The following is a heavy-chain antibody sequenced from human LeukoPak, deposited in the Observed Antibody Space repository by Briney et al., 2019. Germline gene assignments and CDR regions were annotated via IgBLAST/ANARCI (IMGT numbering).Heavy chain of an antibody. J-gene: IGHJ4*02. V-gene: IGHV3-9*01. CDR1: GFTFDDYA. CDR2: ISWNSGSI. Sequence: PGRSLRLSCAASGFTFDDYAMHWVRQAPGKGLEWVSGISWNSGSIGYADSVKGRFTISRDNPKNSLYLQMNSLRAEDTALYYCVKDYGRGSYLDYWGQGTLVTVSS. CDR3: VKDYGRGSYLDY. D-gene: IGHD3-10*01.